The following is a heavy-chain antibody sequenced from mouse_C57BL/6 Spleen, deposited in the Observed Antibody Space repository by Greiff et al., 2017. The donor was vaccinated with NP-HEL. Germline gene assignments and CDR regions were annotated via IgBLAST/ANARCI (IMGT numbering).Heavy chain of an antibody. D-gene: IGHD3-3*01. J-gene: IGHJ2*01. CDR3: ARSLGGSYFDY. CDR2: IYPGSGNT. CDR1: GYTFTDYY. V-gene: IGHV1-76*01. Sequence: QVHVKQSGAELVRPGASVKLSCKASGYTFTDYYINWVKQRPGQGLEWIARIYPGSGNTYYNEKFKGKATLTAEKSSSTAYMQLSSLTSEDSAVYFCARSLGGSYFDYWGQGTTLTVSS.